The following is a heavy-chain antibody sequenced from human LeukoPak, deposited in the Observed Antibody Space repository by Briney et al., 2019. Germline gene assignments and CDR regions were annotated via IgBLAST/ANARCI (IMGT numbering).Heavy chain of an antibody. V-gene: IGHV4-30-4*01. CDR2: IYYSGST. J-gene: IGHJ4*02. Sequence: PSQTLSLTCTVAGGTISSGDYYWSWIRQPPGKGLEWIGYIYYSGSTYYNPSLKSRVTISVDTSKDQFSLKLSSVTAADTAVYYCARDPAYGKLDYWGQGTLVTVSS. CDR1: GGTISSGDYY. D-gene: IGHD2-21*01. CDR3: ARDPAYGKLDY.